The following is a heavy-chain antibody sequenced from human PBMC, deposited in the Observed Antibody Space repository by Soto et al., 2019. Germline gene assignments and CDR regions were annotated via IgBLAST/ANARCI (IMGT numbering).Heavy chain of an antibody. D-gene: IGHD3-22*01. CDR3: ARAGAWGSNYDDAAFDA. V-gene: IGHV1-3*01. CDR1: GYTFTSDA. J-gene: IGHJ3*01. Sequence: VHLVQSGAEVKKPGASVKVSCRASGYTFTSDAMHWVRQAPGQGLEWLGWINVGTGYTTFSQKFQGRVSITRVTYASTAYMELSSLRSEHTARYCCARAGAWGSNYDDAAFDAWGQGTKVTVSS. CDR2: INVGTGYT.